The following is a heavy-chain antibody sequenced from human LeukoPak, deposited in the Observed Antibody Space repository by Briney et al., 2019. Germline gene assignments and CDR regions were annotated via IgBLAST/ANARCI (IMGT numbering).Heavy chain of an antibody. CDR2: LSGSGGST. D-gene: IGHD3-10*01. CDR1: GFTVSSNY. CDR3: ARDRWFGELYYGMDV. V-gene: IGHV3-53*01. Sequence: GGSLRLSCAASGFTVSSNYMSWVRQAPGKGLEWVSGLSGSGGSTYYADSVKGRFTISRDNSKNTLYLQMNSLRAEDTAVYYCARDRWFGELYYGMDVWGQGTTVTVSS. J-gene: IGHJ6*02.